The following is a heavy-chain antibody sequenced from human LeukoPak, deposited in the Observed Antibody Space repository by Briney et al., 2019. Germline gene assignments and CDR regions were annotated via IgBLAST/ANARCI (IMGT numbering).Heavy chain of an antibody. J-gene: IGHJ4*02. CDR1: GFTFSSYS. Sequence: PGGALTLSCAASGFTFSSYSMNWVRQAPGKGLDWVSSISSSSSYIYYADSVKGRFTISRDNAKNSLYLQMNSLRAEDTAVYYCARDHYGDSDYWGQGTLVTVSS. CDR2: ISSSSSYI. D-gene: IGHD4-17*01. CDR3: ARDHYGDSDY. V-gene: IGHV3-21*01.